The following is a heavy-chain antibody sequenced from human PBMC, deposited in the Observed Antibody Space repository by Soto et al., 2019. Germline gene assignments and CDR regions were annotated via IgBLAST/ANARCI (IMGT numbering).Heavy chain of an antibody. V-gene: IGHV4-30-2*01. J-gene: IGHJ4*02. Sequence: SETLSLTCTVSGASITFGGYSWSWIRQTPGKGLEWIGYINHLETTFYNPSFVSRLTLSLDRAKNQFSLKLHSMSAADRAVYFCARGGGSDSFDYWGQGILVTVPS. CDR1: GASITFGGYS. D-gene: IGHD1-26*01. CDR2: INHLETT. CDR3: ARGGGSDSFDY.